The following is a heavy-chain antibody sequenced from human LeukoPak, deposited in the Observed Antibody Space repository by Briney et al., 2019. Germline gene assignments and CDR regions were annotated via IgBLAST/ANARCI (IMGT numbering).Heavy chain of an antibody. V-gene: IGHV1-2*02. Sequence: ASVKVSCKTSGYTFTDNYIHWVRQAPGQGLEWMGWINPLSGGPMYAQKFQGRVTMTRDTSLSTAYIELNGLKSDDTAIYYCAREGIKIFGGWAPFDPWGQGTLVTVS. J-gene: IGHJ5*02. D-gene: IGHD3-3*01. CDR3: AREGIKIFGGWAPFDP. CDR1: GYTFTDNY. CDR2: INPLSGGP.